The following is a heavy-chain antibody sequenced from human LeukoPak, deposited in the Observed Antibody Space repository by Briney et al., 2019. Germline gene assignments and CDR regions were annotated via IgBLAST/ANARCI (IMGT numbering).Heavy chain of an antibody. J-gene: IGHJ5*02. V-gene: IGHV3-9*01. CDR3: ARFPGYQLLFRWFDP. Sequence: PGGSLRLSCAASGFTFDDYAMHWVRQAPGKGLEWVSGISWNSGSIGYADSVKGRFTISRDNAKNSLYLQMNSLRAEDTALYYCARFPGYQLLFRWFDPWGQGTLVTVSS. CDR2: ISWNSGSI. D-gene: IGHD2-2*01. CDR1: GFTFDDYA.